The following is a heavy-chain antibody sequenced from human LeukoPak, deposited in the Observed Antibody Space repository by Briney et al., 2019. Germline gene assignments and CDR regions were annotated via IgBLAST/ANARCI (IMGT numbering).Heavy chain of an antibody. CDR3: ARVLRYFAWSHDLYFDY. D-gene: IGHD3-9*01. J-gene: IGHJ4*02. Sequence: ASVKLSCTASGYTFTSYGISWVRQAPGQGLEWMGWISAYNGNTNYAQKLQGRVTMTRDTSTSTAYKELKSLRSDDTAVYYCARVLRYFAWSHDLYFDYWGQGTLVTVSS. CDR1: GYTFTSYG. CDR2: ISAYNGNT. V-gene: IGHV1-18*01.